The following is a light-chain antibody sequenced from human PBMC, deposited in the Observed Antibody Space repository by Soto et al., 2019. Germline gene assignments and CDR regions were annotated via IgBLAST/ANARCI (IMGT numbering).Light chain of an antibody. Sequence: NFMLTQPHSGSESPGKTVTISCTRSSGSIASNYVQWYQQRPGSAPTTVIYEDNQRPSGVPDRFSGSIDSSSNSASLTISGLKTEDEDDYYCQSYDSSTWVFGGGTKVTVL. CDR2: EDN. J-gene: IGLJ3*02. V-gene: IGLV6-57*03. CDR1: SGSIASNY. CDR3: QSYDSSTWV.